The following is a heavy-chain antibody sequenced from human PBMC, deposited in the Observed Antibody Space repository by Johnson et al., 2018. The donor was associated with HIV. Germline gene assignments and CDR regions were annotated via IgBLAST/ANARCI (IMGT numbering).Heavy chain of an antibody. Sequence: VLLVESGGGLVQPGRSLRLSCAASGFTFDDYAMHWVRQAPGKGLEWVSGISGSVGSTYYADSVKGRFTISRDNSKNTLYLQLNSLRAEDTAVYYCAKALLLWFGEALHAFDIWGQGTIVTVSS. CDR2: ISGSVGST. J-gene: IGHJ3*02. CDR1: GFTFDDYA. V-gene: IGHV3-23*04. D-gene: IGHD3-10*01. CDR3: AKALLLWFGEALHAFDI.